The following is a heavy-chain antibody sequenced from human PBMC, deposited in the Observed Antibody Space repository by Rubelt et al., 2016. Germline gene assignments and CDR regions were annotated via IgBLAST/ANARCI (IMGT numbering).Heavy chain of an antibody. CDR3: ARGARKAAAVDY. Sequence: QLQLQESGPGLVKPSETLSLTCTVYGGSFSGYYWSWIRQPPGKGLEWIGEINHSGSTNYNPSPKSWVTLAVDTSKTTCPLKRSSVTAADTAVYYCARGARKAAAVDYWGQGTLVTVSS. CDR1: GGSFSGYY. V-gene: IGHV4-34*01. CDR2: INHSGST. J-gene: IGHJ4*02. D-gene: IGHD6-13*01.